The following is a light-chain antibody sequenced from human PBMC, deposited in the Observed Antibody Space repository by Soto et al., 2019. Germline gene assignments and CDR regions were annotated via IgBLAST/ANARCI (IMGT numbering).Light chain of an antibody. CDR2: KAS. CDR1: QSISSW. V-gene: IGKV1-5*03. CDR3: QQYNSYSGT. J-gene: IGKJ2*01. Sequence: DIQMTQSPSTLSASVGDRVTITCRASQSISSWLAWYQQKPGKAPNLLIYKASSLESGVPSRFIGSGYGTEVTLNISRLQPDDFATYYCQQYNSYSGTFGQGTQLEIK.